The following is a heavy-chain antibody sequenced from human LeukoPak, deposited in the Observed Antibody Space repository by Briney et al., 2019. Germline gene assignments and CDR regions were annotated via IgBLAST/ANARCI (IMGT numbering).Heavy chain of an antibody. V-gene: IGHV3-30*14. CDR1: GFTFSSYA. CDR2: ISYDGSNK. J-gene: IGHJ4*02. CDR3: ARASRGGYFFDS. Sequence: GGSLRLSCAASGFTFSSYAMHWVRQAPGKGLEWVAVISYDGSNKYYADSVKGRFTISTDNSKNTLYLQMNSLRVEDTAVYYCARASRGGYFFDSWGQGTLVTVSS. D-gene: IGHD1-26*01.